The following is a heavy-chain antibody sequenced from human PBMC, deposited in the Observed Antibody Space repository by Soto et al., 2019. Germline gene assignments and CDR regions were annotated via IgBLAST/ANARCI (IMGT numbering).Heavy chain of an antibody. CDR1: LFTFSSCA. CDR2: ISGNGGST. CDR3: AKVVGDGNDYYEF. Sequence: PVGSLRLSWSSSLFTFSSCAMCLVLHAPGKGLEWVSGISGNGGSTYYADSVKGRFTISRDTSKNTLYLQMDSLGAEDTAIYYCAKVVGDGNDYYEFWGQGTLVTVSS. D-gene: IGHD3-22*01. J-gene: IGHJ4*02. V-gene: IGHV3-23*01.